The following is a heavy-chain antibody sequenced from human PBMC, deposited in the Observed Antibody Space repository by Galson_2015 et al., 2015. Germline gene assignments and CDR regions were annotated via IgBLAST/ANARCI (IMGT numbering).Heavy chain of an antibody. D-gene: IGHD3-3*01. J-gene: IGHJ6*04. CDR3: ARDGPGVLRFLDV. V-gene: IGHV3-48*02. Sequence: SLRLSCAASGFTFRDYRMNWVRQAPGKGLEWISYISNGGSTIYYADSVKGRFTISRDNAKNSLYLQMNSLRDEDTAVYYCARDGPGVLRFLDVWGKRTTVTVSS. CDR2: ISNGGSTI. CDR1: GFTFRDYR.